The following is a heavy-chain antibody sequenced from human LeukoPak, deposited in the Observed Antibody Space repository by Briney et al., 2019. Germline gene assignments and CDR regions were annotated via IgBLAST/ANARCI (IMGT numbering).Heavy chain of an antibody. D-gene: IGHD1-26*01. CDR3: AKGWSYYFDY. CDR2: IRYDGSNK. V-gene: IGHV3-30*02. Sequence: GGSLRLSCAASGFTFSSYGMHWVRQAPGKGLEWVAFIRYDGSNKYYADSVKGRFTISSDNSKNALYLQMNSLRAEDTAVYYCAKGWSYYFDYWGQGPLVTVSS. CDR1: GFTFSSYG. J-gene: IGHJ4*02.